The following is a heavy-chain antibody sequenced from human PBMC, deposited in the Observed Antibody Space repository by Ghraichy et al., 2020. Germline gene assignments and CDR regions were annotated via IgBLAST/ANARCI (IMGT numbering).Heavy chain of an antibody. CDR2: ISGSGGTI. CDR1: GFTFSRYA. CDR3: AKAAGDQWFFDV. Sequence: GGSLRLSCEASGFTFSRYAMSWVRQAPGKGLEWISGISGSGGTIYYADSVKGRFTISRDKSRNTVDLQMSSLGAEYTVMYYCAKAAGDQWFFDVWGRGTLVTVSS. J-gene: IGHJ2*01. V-gene: IGHV3-23*01. D-gene: IGHD7-27*01.